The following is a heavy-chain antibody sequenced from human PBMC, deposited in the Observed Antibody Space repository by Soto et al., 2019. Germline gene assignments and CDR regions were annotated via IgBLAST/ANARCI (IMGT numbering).Heavy chain of an antibody. CDR3: ARDPARYSGSYGGL. J-gene: IGHJ3*01. D-gene: IGHD1-26*01. CDR2: IWYDGSNK. CDR1: GFTFSSYG. V-gene: IGHV3-33*01. Sequence: QVQLVESGGGVVQPGRSLRLSCAASGFTFSSYGMHWVRQAPGKGLEWVAVIWYDGSNKYYADSVKGRFTISRDNSKNTLXXQXXXLRAEDTAVYYCARDPARYSGSYGGLWGQGTMVTVSS.